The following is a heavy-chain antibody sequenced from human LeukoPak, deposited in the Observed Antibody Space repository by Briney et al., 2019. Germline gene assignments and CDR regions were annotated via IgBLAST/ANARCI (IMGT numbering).Heavy chain of an antibody. Sequence: PGGSLRLSCAASGFTFSSYGMHWVRQAPGKGLEWVSTISGNGAATYYADSFKGRFLISRDDSKSTVYLRMNKLRVEDSGLYYCANGLAASGNFLLRDYYYFIDVWGKGTTVIVS. D-gene: IGHD1-26*01. CDR2: ISGNGAAT. CDR1: GFTFSSYG. J-gene: IGHJ6*03. CDR3: ANGLAASGNFLLRDYYYFIDV. V-gene: IGHV3-23*01.